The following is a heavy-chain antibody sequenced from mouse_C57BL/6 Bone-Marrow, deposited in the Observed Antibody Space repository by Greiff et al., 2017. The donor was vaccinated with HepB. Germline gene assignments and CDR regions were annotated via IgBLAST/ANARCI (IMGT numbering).Heavy chain of an antibody. J-gene: IGHJ1*03. Sequence: VQLQQSGPELVKPGASVKISCKASGYTFTDYYMNWVKQSHGKSLEWIGDINPNNGGTSYNQKFKGKATLTVDKSSSTAYMELRSLTSEDSAVYYCARRGPGWYFDVWGTGTTVTVSS. CDR2: INPNNGGT. CDR3: ARRGPGWYFDV. V-gene: IGHV1-26*01. CDR1: GYTFTDYY.